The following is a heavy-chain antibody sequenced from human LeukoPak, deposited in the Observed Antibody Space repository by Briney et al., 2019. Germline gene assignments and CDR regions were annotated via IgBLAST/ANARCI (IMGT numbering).Heavy chain of an antibody. CDR3: ARRSLSSTSSFFDY. CDR2: IYPGDSDT. V-gene: IGHV5-51*01. D-gene: IGHD2-2*01. Sequence: GESLKISCKASGYSFTNYWIGWVRQMPGKGLEWMGIIYPGDSDTRYSPSFQGQVTISADKSISTAYLQWSSLKAPDTAMYYCARRSLSSTSSFFDYWGQGTLVTVSS. CDR1: GYSFTNYW. J-gene: IGHJ4*02.